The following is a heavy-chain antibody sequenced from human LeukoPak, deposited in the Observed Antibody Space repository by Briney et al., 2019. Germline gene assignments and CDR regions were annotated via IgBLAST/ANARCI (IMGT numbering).Heavy chain of an antibody. D-gene: IGHD1-26*01. Sequence: PGGSLRLSCAASGFTFSSYAMSWVRQAPGKGLEWVSAISGSGGSTYYADSVKGRFTISRDNAKNSLYLQMNSLRAEDTALYYCASSGIYSGSYSFDYWGQGTLVTVSS. CDR2: ISGSGGST. CDR1: GFTFSSYA. V-gene: IGHV3-23*01. J-gene: IGHJ4*02. CDR3: ASSGIYSGSYSFDY.